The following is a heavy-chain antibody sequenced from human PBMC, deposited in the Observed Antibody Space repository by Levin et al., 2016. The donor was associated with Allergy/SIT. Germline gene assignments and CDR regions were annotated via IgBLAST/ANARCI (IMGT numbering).Heavy chain of an antibody. CDR1: GFPFSNHA. J-gene: IGHJ6*02. V-gene: IGHV3-33*03. CDR2: IWHHGFKQ. Sequence: GGSLRLSCAASGFPFSNHAIQWVRQAPGKGLEWVAVIWHHGFKQYYADSVKGRYTISRDNFKNTVTLEMNDLRVADTALYYCARSQEVFSDPPKGMDVWGQGTTVAVSS. CDR3: ARSQEVFSDPPKGMDV.